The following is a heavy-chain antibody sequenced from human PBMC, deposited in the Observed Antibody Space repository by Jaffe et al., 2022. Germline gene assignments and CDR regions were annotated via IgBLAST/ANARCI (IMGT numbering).Heavy chain of an antibody. CDR2: IRSKAYGGTT. Sequence: EVQLVESGGGLVQPGRSLRLSCTASGFTFGDYAMSWVRQAPGKGLEWVGFIRSKAYGGTTEYAASVKGRFTISRDDSKSIAYLQMNSLKTEDTAVYYCTRVVATHRVDAFDIWGQGTMVTVSS. CDR1: GFTFGDYA. V-gene: IGHV3-49*04. D-gene: IGHD3-16*02. J-gene: IGHJ3*02. CDR3: TRVVATHRVDAFDI.